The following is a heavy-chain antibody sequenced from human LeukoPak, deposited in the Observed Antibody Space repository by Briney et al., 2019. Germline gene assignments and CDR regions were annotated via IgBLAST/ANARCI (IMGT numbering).Heavy chain of an antibody. CDR2: IIPIFGTA. J-gene: IGHJ4*02. V-gene: IGHV1-69*06. CDR3: ARGGYYGSYFDY. Sequence: ASVKVSCKASGGTVSSYAISWVRQAPGQGLEWMGGIIPIFGTANYAQKFQGRVTITADKSTSTAYMELSSLRSEDTAVYYCARGGYYGSYFDYWGQGTLVTVSS. D-gene: IGHD3-10*01. CDR1: GGTVSSYA.